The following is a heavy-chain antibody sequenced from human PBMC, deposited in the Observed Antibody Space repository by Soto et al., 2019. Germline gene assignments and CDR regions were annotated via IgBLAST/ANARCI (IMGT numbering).Heavy chain of an antibody. D-gene: IGHD3-10*01. CDR1: GGSIGSYY. CDR3: ARNHYGSGSYHYYYYGMDV. V-gene: IGHV4-59*08. CDR2: IYYSGST. J-gene: IGHJ6*02. Sequence: PSETLSLTCTVSGGSIGSYYWSWIRQPPGKGLEWIGYIYYSGSTNYNPSLKSRVTISVDTSKNQFSLKLSSVTAADTAVYYCARNHYGSGSYHYYYYGMDVWGQGTTVTVSS.